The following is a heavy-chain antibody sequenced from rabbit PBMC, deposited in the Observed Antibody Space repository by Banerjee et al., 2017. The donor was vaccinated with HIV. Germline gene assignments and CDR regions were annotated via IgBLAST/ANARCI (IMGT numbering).Heavy chain of an antibody. J-gene: IGHJ4*01. D-gene: IGHD2-1*01. CDR1: GLDFSTYF. CDR2: IYVGNSGVT. Sequence: QSLEESGGDLVKPGASLTLTCKASGLDFSTYFVSWVRQAPGKGLEWIACIYVGNSGVTYYASWAKGRFTISKTSSTTVTLQMTSLTAADTATYFCARSYDDYGDYFNFWGPGTLVTVS. CDR3: ARSYDDYGDYFNF. V-gene: IGHV1S40*01.